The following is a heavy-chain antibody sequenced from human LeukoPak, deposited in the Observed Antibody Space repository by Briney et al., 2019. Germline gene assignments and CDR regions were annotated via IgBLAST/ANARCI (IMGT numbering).Heavy chain of an antibody. Sequence: ASETLSLTCAVSGGSISSGGYSWSWIRQPPGKGLEWIGYIYHSGSTYYNPSLKSRVTISVDRSKNQFSLKLSSVTAADTAVYYCARGRGGAFDIWGQGTMVTVSS. V-gene: IGHV4-30-2*01. CDR2: IYHSGST. CDR1: GGSISSGGYS. D-gene: IGHD3-16*01. CDR3: ARGRGGAFDI. J-gene: IGHJ3*02.